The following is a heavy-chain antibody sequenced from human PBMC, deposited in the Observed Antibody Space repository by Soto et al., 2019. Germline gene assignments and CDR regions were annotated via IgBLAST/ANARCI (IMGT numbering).Heavy chain of an antibody. J-gene: IGHJ6*02. Sequence: PGGSLRLSCAASGFTFSSYAMHWVRQAPGKGLAWVAVISYAGATIYHADSVKGRFTISRDNSKDTLYLQMDSLRGADTPAYYCARVHTASWNYYYFGMDVWGQGTTVTVSS. D-gene: IGHD6-13*01. V-gene: IGHV3-30*03. CDR1: GFTFSSYA. CDR2: ISYAGATI. CDR3: ARVHTASWNYYYFGMDV.